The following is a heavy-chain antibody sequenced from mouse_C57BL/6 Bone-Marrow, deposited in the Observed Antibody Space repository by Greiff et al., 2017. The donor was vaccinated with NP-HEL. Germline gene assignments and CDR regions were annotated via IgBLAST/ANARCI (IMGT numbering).Heavy chain of an antibody. Sequence: LVESGPELVKPGASVKISCKASGYSFTGYYMNWVKQSPEKSLEWIGEINPSTGGTTYNQKFKAKATLTVDKSSSTAYMQLKSLTSEDSAVYYCARDGRYDGYYLFAYWGQGTLVTVSA. V-gene: IGHV1-42*01. CDR3: ARDGRYDGYYLFAY. CDR1: GYSFTGYY. CDR2: INPSTGGT. J-gene: IGHJ3*01. D-gene: IGHD2-3*01.